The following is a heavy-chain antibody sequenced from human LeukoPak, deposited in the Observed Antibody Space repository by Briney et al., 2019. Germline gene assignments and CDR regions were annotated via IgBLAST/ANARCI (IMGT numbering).Heavy chain of an antibody. Sequence: PGASPRLSCAASGFPFDNYGMAWVRQAPGKGLEWVSGITWIGGITAYADSVKGRFTISRDNAKNSLYLQMNSLRAEDTALYYCARDGPVGGVELDQWGQGTLVTVSS. CDR1: GFPFDNYG. CDR3: ARDGPVGGVELDQ. V-gene: IGHV3-20*04. D-gene: IGHD6-19*01. CDR2: ITWIGGIT. J-gene: IGHJ4*02.